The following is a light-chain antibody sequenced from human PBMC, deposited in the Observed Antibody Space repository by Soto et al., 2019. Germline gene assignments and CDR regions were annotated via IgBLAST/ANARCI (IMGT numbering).Light chain of an antibody. Sequence: ELVLTQSPGTRSLSPWERATLSCRASQSVSSSYLAWYQQKPGQAPRLLIYGASSRATGIPDRFSGSGSGTDFPITISRLEPEDFVVYYWKQYGSSPRGVTFGPGTKVDIK. J-gene: IGKJ3*01. CDR1: QSVSSSY. CDR2: GAS. CDR3: KQYGSSPRGVT. V-gene: IGKV3-20*01.